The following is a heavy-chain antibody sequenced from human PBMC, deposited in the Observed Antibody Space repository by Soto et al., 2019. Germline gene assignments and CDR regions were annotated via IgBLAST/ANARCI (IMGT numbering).Heavy chain of an antibody. CDR2: ISYDGSNK. J-gene: IGHJ6*02. D-gene: IGHD3-10*01. V-gene: IGHV3-30*03. Sequence: GGSLRLSCAASGFTFSSYGMHWVRQAPGKGLEWVAAISYDGSNKYYADSVKGRFTISRDNSKNTLYLQMNSLRAEDTAVYYCAANYGSGSYYGMDVWGQGTKVTVSS. CDR1: GFTFSSYG. CDR3: AANYGSGSYYGMDV.